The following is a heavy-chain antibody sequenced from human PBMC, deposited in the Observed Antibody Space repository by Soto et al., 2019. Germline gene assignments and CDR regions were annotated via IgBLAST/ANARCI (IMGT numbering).Heavy chain of an antibody. CDR3: ARDRGKGFDP. J-gene: IGHJ5*02. CDR2: ISSSSSYI. CDR1: GFTFSSYI. D-gene: IGHD3-10*01. V-gene: IGHV3-21*01. Sequence: PGGSLRLSCAASGFTFSSYIMNWVRQAPGKGLEWVSSISSSSSYIYYADSVKGRFTISRDNAKNSLYLQMNSLRAEDTAVYYCARDRGKGFDPWGQGTLVTVSS.